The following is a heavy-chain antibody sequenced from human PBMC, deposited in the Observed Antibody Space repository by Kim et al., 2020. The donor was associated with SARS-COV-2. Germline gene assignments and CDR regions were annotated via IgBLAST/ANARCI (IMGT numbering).Heavy chain of an antibody. J-gene: IGHJ5*02. V-gene: IGHV3-48*02. Sequence: YYADSGEGRFAIARDNTKNTVFLQMDSLRDEDTAVYFCARAAAGTLWFDPWGHGTLVTVSS. D-gene: IGHD6-13*01. CDR3: ARAAAGTLWFDP.